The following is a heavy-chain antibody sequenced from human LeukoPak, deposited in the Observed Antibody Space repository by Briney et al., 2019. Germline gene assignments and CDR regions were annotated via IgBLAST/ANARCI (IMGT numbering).Heavy chain of an antibody. CDR2: ISSDGGST. D-gene: IGHD3-16*01. CDR1: GLSFSTSA. CDR3: ARSSDTRFGELVL. V-gene: IGHV3-64*02. Sequence: GGSLRLSCAASGLSFSTSAMHWVRQAPGKGLEYVAAISSDGGSTYHADSVKDRFTISRDNSKNTLYLQMGSLRTEDMAMYYCARSSDTRFGELVLWGQGTLVTVSS. J-gene: IGHJ1*01.